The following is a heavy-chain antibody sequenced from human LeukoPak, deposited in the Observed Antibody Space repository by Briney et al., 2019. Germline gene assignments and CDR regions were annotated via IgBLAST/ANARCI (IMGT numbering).Heavy chain of an antibody. CDR2: ISGSGGTT. CDR3: AKGYSSGWYYFDY. CDR1: GFTFDNYA. Sequence: GGSLRLFCAASGFTFDNYAMSWVRQAPGKGLEWVSGISGSGGTTNYADSVKGRLTISRDNSKNTLSLQMNSLRADDTAVYYCAKGYSSGWYYFDYWGQGTLVTVSS. D-gene: IGHD6-19*01. V-gene: IGHV3-23*01. J-gene: IGHJ4*02.